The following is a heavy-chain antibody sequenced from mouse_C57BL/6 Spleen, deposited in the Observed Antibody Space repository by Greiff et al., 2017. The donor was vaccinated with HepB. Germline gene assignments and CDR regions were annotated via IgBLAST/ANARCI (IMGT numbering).Heavy chain of an antibody. J-gene: IGHJ1*03. CDR3: ARDGYYWYFDV. Sequence: DVMLVESGGGLVKPGGSLKLSCAASGFTFSDYGMHWVRQAPEKGLEWVAYISSGSSTIYYADTVKGRFTISRDNAKNTLFLQMTSLRSEDTAMYYCARDGYYWYFDVWGTGTTGTVSS. CDR1: GFTFSDYG. V-gene: IGHV5-17*01. CDR2: ISSGSSTI. D-gene: IGHD2-3*01.